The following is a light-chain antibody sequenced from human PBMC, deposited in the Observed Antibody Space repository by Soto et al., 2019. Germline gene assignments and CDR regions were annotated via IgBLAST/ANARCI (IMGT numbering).Light chain of an antibody. J-gene: IGKJ1*01. CDR3: QQYKDYTWT. CDR1: QRVDRY. CDR2: DAS. Sequence: DIQMTQSPSTLYASVGDRFSITFRASQRVDRYLAWYQQKPGKAPQLLIYDASRLESGVPSRFSGSGSGTEFTLTISSLQPDDFTTFYCQQYKDYTWTFGQGTKVDI. V-gene: IGKV1-5*01.